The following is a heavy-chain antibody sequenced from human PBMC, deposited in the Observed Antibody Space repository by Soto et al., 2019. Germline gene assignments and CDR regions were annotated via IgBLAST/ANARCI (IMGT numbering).Heavy chain of an antibody. D-gene: IGHD6-19*01. CDR1: GGSISSGGYY. CDR3: ASQPEFRGWYVIDY. V-gene: IGHV4-31*03. J-gene: IGHJ4*02. Sequence: QVQLQESGPGLVKPSQTLSLTCTVSGGSISSGGYYWSWIRQHPGKGLEWIGYIYYSGSTYYNPSLKSRVTISVETSTNQFSLKLSSVTAADTAVDYCASQPEFRGWYVIDYWGQGTLVTVSS. CDR2: IYYSGST.